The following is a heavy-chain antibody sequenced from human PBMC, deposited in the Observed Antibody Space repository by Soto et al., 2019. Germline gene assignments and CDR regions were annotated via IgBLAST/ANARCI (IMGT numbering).Heavy chain of an antibody. V-gene: IGHV3-74*01. Sequence: EVQLVESGGGLVQPGGSLRLSCAASGFTFGTNGMYWFRQAQGRGLGWVSRINSDGSVSSYGDSVKGRLTISRDNVKNTLYLQMNSLRAEDTAVYYCARGDCVGGPCYSLAGSFYYYMDVWGKGTTVTVS. D-gene: IGHD2-15*01. CDR3: ARGDCVGGPCYSLAGSFYYYMDV. J-gene: IGHJ6*03. CDR1: GFTFGTNG. CDR2: INSDGSVS.